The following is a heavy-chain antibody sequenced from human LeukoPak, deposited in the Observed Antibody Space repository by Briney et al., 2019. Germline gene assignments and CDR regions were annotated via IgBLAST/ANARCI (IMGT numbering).Heavy chain of an antibody. CDR1: GASFSGHY. D-gene: IGHD3-10*01. CDR2: ISPRGST. J-gene: IGHJ4*02. Sequence: SETLSLTCAVYGASFSGHYVSWIRQPPGKGLEWIGEISPRGSTNYNPSLKSRITISGDTSKHQFPLKLTSVTAADTAVYYCVGYFYGSESYHNYPNFDHWGQGTLVTVSS. V-gene: IGHV4-34*01. CDR3: VGYFYGSESYHNYPNFDH.